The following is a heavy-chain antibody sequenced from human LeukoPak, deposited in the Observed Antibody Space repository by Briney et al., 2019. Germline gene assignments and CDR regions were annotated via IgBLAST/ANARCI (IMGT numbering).Heavy chain of an antibody. J-gene: IGHJ4*02. D-gene: IGHD5-24*01. CDR1: GFTFGSYN. Sequence: GGSLRLSCAASGFTFGSYNMNWVRQAPGKGLEWVSYISGGSSTIYYADSVRGRFTISRDNAKNSLYLQMSSLRAEDTAVYYCARSREGYNLFDYWGQGTLVTVSS. CDR2: ISGGSSTI. CDR3: ARSREGYNLFDY. V-gene: IGHV3-48*04.